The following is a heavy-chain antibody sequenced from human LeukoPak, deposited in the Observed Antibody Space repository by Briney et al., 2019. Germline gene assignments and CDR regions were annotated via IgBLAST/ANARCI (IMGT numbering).Heavy chain of an antibody. CDR3: ARRGRYNFNVLLWFGGFDP. CDR2: IFYSGST. Sequence: PSETLSLTCTVSSGSISSSSYYWGWIRQPPGKGLEWIGSIFYSGSTYYNPSLECRVTISVDTSKNQFSLKPSSVTAADTAVYYCARRGRYNFNVLLWFGGFDPWGQGTLVTVSS. CDR1: SGSISSSSYY. J-gene: IGHJ5*02. D-gene: IGHD3-10*01. V-gene: IGHV4-39*01.